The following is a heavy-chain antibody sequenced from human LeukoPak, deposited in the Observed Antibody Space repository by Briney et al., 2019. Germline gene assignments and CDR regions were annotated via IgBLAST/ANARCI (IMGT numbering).Heavy chain of an antibody. CDR1: GFSFSHYS. CDR3: AKETYDILTGYYYGMDV. D-gene: IGHD3-9*01. Sequence: PGGSLRLSCAASGFSFSHYSMTWARQASGKGLEWISYIGVGGRPTNYADSVKARFTISRDDAQNSLYLQMNSLRAEDTAVYYCAKETYDILTGYYYGMDVWGQGTTVTVSS. CDR2: IGVGGRPT. V-gene: IGHV3-48*01. J-gene: IGHJ6*02.